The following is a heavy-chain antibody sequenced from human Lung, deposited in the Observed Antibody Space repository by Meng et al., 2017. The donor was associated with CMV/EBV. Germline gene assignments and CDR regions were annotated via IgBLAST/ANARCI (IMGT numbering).Heavy chain of an antibody. J-gene: IGHJ3*02. CDR1: GFTFSSYS. V-gene: IGHV3-21*01. CDR3: ARDDAFDI. Sequence: GGSXRLSCAASGFTFSSYSLNWVRQAPGKGLEWVSSISSSSSYIYYADSVKGRFTISRDNAKNSLYLQLNSLRAEDTAVYYCARDDAFDIWGQGTMVTVSS. CDR2: ISSSSSYI.